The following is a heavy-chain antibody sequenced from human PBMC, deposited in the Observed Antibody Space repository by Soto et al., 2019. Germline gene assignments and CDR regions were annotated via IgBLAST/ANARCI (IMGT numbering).Heavy chain of an antibody. CDR1: GGSISSSSYY. CDR2: IYYSGST. J-gene: IGHJ5*02. Sequence: SETLSLTCTVSGGSISSSSYYWGWIRQPPGKGLEWIGSIYYSGSTYYNPSLKSRVTISVDTSKNQFSLKLSSVTAADTAVYYCARHNSSGWRPKNWFDPWGQETLVTVSS. D-gene: IGHD6-19*01. V-gene: IGHV4-39*01. CDR3: ARHNSSGWRPKNWFDP.